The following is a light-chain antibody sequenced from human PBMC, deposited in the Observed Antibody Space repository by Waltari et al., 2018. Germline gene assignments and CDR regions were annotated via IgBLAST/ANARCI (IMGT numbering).Light chain of an antibody. CDR2: WAS. V-gene: IGKV4-1*01. J-gene: IGKJ1*01. CDR3: QQYYNSWT. CDR1: QNILYRPKNKNQ. Sequence: DIVMIQSTESLAVSLGARATIHCKSNQNILYRPKNKNQLDWYKHKTGQPPKLLIDWASTRESGVPDRFSGSGSGTDFTLTFSSLQTEDVAVYYCQQYYNSWTFGQGTKVEIK.